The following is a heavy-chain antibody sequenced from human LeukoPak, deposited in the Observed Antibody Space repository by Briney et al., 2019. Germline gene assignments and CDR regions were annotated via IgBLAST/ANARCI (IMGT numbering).Heavy chain of an antibody. CDR1: GFTFSSYA. V-gene: IGHV3-23*01. CDR3: AKDGMATISYYFDY. CDR2: ISGSGGST. D-gene: IGHD5-24*01. J-gene: IGHJ4*02. Sequence: GGSLRLSCAASGFTFSSYAMSWVHQAPGKGLEWVSAISGSGGSTYYADSVRGRFTISRDNSKNTLYLQMNSLGAEDTAVYYCAKDGMATISYYFDYWGQGTLVTVSS.